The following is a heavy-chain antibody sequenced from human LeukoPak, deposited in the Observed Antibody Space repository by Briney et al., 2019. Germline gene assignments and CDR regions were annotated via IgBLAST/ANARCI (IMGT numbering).Heavy chain of an antibody. D-gene: IGHD6-13*01. CDR2: IYSGGST. CDR1: GFTVSSNY. Sequence: GGSLRLSCAASGFTVSSNYMSWVRQAPGKGLEWVSVIYSGGSTYYADSVKGRFTISRDNSKNALYLQMNSLRAEDTAVYYCARTSQQLADYWGQGTLVTVSS. J-gene: IGHJ4*02. CDR3: ARTSQQLADY. V-gene: IGHV3-66*01.